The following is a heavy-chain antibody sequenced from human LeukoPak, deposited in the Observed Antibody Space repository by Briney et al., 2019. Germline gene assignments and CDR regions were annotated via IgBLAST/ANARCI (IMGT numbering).Heavy chain of an antibody. CDR1: GGSISSYY. V-gene: IGHV4-59*01. D-gene: IGHD3-22*01. CDR3: ARDYDSSGYDAFDI. Sequence: SETLSLTXTVSGGSISSYYWSWIRQPPGKGLEWIGYIYYSGSTNYNPSLKSRVTISVDTSKNQFSLKLSSVTAADTAVYYCARDYDSSGYDAFDIWGQGTMVTVSS. CDR2: IYYSGST. J-gene: IGHJ3*02.